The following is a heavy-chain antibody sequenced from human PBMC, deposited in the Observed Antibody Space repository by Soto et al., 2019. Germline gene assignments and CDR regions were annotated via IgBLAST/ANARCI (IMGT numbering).Heavy chain of an antibody. V-gene: IGHV3-21*01. J-gene: IGHJ4*02. CDR3: SSSSGGDY. CDR2: ISSSSSYI. CDR1: VFTFSSYS. Sequence: PGGSLRLSCASSVFTFSSYSMNWVRQAPGKGLEWVSSISSSSSYIYYADSVKGRFTISRDNAKNSLYLQMNSLRAEDTAVYYCSSSSGGDYWGQGTLVTVSS. D-gene: IGHD6-6*01.